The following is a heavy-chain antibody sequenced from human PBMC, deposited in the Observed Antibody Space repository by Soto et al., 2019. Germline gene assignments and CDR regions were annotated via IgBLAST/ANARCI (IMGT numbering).Heavy chain of an antibody. CDR2: ISKDGLNQ. Sequence: QEQLVESGGGVVQPGRSLRLSCVASGFTFTRYGMHWVRQAPGKGLEWVALISKDGLNQYYADSVRGRFSISRDNTKNTVFLXXXXXXXXXXXXXXXXXXXXXXXXXMLVEVWGQGTLVTV. CDR3: XXXXXXXXXXMLVEV. V-gene: IGHV3-30*03. J-gene: IGHJ4*02. CDR1: GFTFTRYG. D-gene: IGHD2-15*01.